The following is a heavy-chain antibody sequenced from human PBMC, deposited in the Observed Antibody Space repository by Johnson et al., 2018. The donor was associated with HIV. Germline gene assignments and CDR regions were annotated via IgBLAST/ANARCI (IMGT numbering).Heavy chain of an antibody. CDR2: IKSKTDGGTT. V-gene: IGHV3-15*01. D-gene: IGHD3-22*01. J-gene: IGHJ3*02. CDR3: TTASGYYPFLDAFDM. CDR1: GFIFSNAW. Sequence: VQLVESGGGLVKPGGSLRLSCAASGFIFSNAWMSWVRQAPGKGLEWVGRIKSKTDGGTTDYAAPVKGRFTISRDDSKNMLYLQMNSLKTEDTAGDYCTTASGYYPFLDAFDMWGQGTMVTVSS.